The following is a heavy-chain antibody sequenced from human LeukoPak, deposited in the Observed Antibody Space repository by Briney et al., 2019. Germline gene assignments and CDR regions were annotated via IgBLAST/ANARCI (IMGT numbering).Heavy chain of an antibody. D-gene: IGHD6-6*01. CDR3: ARHGHRNEYNSPGVDY. CDR1: GGSISSGTYF. Sequence: SETLSLTCTVSGGSISSGTYFWGWIRQPPGKGREWVGSMFYSGTTYYNPSLKNRVTISVDTSKTQFSLQLSSVTAADTAVYYCARHGHRNEYNSPGVDYWGQGTLVTVSS. V-gene: IGHV4-39*01. CDR2: MFYSGTT. J-gene: IGHJ4*02.